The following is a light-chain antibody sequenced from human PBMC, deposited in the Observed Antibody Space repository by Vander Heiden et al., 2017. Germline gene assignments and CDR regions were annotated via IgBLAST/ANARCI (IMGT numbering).Light chain of an antibody. J-gene: IGKJ1*01. CDR1: QSVLYSSNNKNY. V-gene: IGKV4-1*01. Sequence: IVLAQSPDSLAVSLGERATINCKSSQSVLYSSNNKNYLAWYQQKPGQPPKLLIYWASTRESGVPDRFSGSGSGTDFTLTISRLQAEDVAVYFCHQYSSTPRTFGQGTKVEIK. CDR2: WAS. CDR3: HQYSSTPRT.